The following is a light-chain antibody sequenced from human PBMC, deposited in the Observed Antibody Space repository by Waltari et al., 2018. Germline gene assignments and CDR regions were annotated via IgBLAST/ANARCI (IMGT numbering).Light chain of an antibody. CDR1: KLGHKY. CDR2: QVI. CDR3: QTWDSSTAYWV. V-gene: IGLV3-1*01. J-gene: IGLJ3*02. Sequence: SYEVTQPPSVSVSPGQTASIHCSGDKLGHKYASWYQQKPGQSPVMGIYQVIKRPSGIPERFSGSHSGNTATLTISGTQAMDEADYYCQTWDSSTAYWVFGGGTKLTVL.